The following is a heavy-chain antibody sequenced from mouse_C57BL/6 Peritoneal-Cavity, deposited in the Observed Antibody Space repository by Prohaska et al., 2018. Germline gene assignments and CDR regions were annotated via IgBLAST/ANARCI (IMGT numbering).Heavy chain of an antibody. CDR3: MRYGNYWYFDV. CDR2: INSDGSAI. V-gene: IGHV11-2*01. CDR1: GFTFSGFW. D-gene: IGHD2-1*01. J-gene: IGHJ1*03. Sequence: VQPGGSRGLSCEGSGFTFSGFWMSWVRQTPWKTLEWIGDINSDGSAINYAPSIKDRFTIFRDNDKSTLYLQMSNVRSEDTATYFCMRYGNYWYFDVWGTGTTVTVSS.